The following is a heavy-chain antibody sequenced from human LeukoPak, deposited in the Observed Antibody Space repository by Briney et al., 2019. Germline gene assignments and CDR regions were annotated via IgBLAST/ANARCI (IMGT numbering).Heavy chain of an antibody. J-gene: IGHJ4*02. Sequence: QPGGSLRLSCAASGFTVSDYYMNWVRQAPGKGLEWVSVIYRGGFTYYADSVRGRFSISRDNSRNTVYLQMNSLRAEDTAVYYCANDLGWIQLNLGRGQGTLVTVSS. D-gene: IGHD5-18*01. CDR1: GFTVSDYY. CDR2: IYRGGFT. CDR3: ANDLGWIQLNLG. V-gene: IGHV3-53*01.